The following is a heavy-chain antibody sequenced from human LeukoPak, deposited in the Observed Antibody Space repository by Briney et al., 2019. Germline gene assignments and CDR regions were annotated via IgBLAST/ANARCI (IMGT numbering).Heavy chain of an antibody. CDR1: GGSISSYY. J-gene: IGHJ6*03. CDR2: ISYSGST. Sequence: PSETLSLTCTVSGGSISSYYWSWIRQPPGKGLEWIGYISYSGSTNYNPSLKSRVTISVDTSKNQFSLRLRSVTAADTAVYYCTRDETYTSDWQSNHYFYYMDVWGKGTTVTVSS. D-gene: IGHD6-19*01. V-gene: IGHV4-59*12. CDR3: TRDETYTSDWQSNHYFYYMDV.